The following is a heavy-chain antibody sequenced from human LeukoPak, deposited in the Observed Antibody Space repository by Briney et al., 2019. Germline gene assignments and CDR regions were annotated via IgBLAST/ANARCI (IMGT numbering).Heavy chain of an antibody. Sequence: PGRSLRLSCAASGFTFSTYAMHWVRQAPGKGLEWVAMIWYNGKNKHYADSVKGRFTISRDNSKDTLYLQMNSLRAEDTAVYYCAKGVAGEWGQGTLVTVSS. CDR2: IWYNGKNK. CDR3: AKGVAGE. D-gene: IGHD2-15*01. CDR1: GFTFSTYA. V-gene: IGHV3-33*06. J-gene: IGHJ4*02.